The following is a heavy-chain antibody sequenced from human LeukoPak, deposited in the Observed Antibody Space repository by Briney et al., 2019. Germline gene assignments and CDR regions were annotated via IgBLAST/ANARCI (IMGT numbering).Heavy chain of an antibody. CDR1: GGSISIGSYY. V-gene: IGHV4-61*02. Sequence: PSETLSLTCTVTGGSISIGSYYWSWIWQPAGKGLEWIGRIYTSGSTNYNPSLKSRVTISVDTSKNQFSPKLSSVTAADTAVYYCARAYYDSSGYSFEPGDYYYYYMYVWGKGTTVTVSS. J-gene: IGHJ6*03. CDR2: IYTSGST. D-gene: IGHD3-22*01. CDR3: ARAYYDSSGYSFEPGDYYYYYMYV.